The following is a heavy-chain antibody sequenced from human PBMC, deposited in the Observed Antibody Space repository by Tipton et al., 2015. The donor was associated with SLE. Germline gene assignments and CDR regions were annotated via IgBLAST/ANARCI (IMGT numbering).Heavy chain of an antibody. J-gene: IGHJ5*02. CDR3: ARHSSGWYRAWFDP. D-gene: IGHD6-19*01. Sequence: TLSLTCTVSGGSISSYYWSWIRQPPGKGLEWIGYIYYSGSTNYNPSLKSRVTISVDTSKNQFSLKLSSVTAADTAVYYCARHSSGWYRAWFDPWGQGTLVTVSS. CDR2: IYYSGST. CDR1: GGSISSYY. V-gene: IGHV4-59*08.